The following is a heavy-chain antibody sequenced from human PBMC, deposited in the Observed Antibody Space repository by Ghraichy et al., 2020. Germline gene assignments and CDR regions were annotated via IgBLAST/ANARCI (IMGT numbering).Heavy chain of an antibody. Sequence: ASVKVSCKASGYTFTSYAMHWVRQAPGQRLEWMGWINAGNGNTKYSQKFQGRVTITRDTSASTAYMELSSLRSEDTAVYYCARDLRDYDSSGYYGNWFDPWGQRTLVTVSS. V-gene: IGHV1-3*01. D-gene: IGHD3-22*01. CDR2: INAGNGNT. J-gene: IGHJ5*02. CDR1: GYTFTSYA. CDR3: ARDLRDYDSSGYYGNWFDP.